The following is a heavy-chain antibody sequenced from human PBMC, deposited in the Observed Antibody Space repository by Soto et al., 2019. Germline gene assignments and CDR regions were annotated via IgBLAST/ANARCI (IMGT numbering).Heavy chain of an antibody. CDR3: ARSKSGYDWSDFDY. J-gene: IGHJ4*02. Sequence: GGSLRLSCAASRFTFSSYWMNWVRQAPGKGLEWVANIKQYGSEKYYGDSGKGRFTISRDNAKNSLYPQMNSLRAEATAVSYCARSKSGYDWSDFDYWGQGTLVTVSS. CDR2: IKQYGSEK. D-gene: IGHD5-12*01. V-gene: IGHV3-7*01. CDR1: RFTFSSYW.